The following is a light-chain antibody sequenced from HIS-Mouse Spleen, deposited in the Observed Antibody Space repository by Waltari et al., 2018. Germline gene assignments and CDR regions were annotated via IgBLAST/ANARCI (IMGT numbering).Light chain of an antibody. CDR1: SSNIGSTY. CDR3: AAWDDSLSVV. Sequence: QSVLTQPPSASGTPGQRVPISCSGSSSNIGSTYVYWYQQLPGTAPKLLIYRNNQRPSGVPDRFSGSKSGTSASLAISGLRSEDEADYYCAAWDDSLSVVFGGGTKLTVL. CDR2: RNN. V-gene: IGLV1-47*01. J-gene: IGLJ2*01.